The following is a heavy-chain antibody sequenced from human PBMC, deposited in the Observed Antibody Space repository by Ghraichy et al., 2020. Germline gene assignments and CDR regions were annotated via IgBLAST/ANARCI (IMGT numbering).Heavy chain of an antibody. CDR3: AKRSYSGSRHFDY. Sequence: GGSLRLSCAASGFTFDDYAMHWIRQAPGKGLEWVSGISRNSDKMIYADSVKGRLTISRDNAKNSLFLQMNSLRPEDTAFYYCAKRSYSGSRHFDYWGQGILVTVSS. V-gene: IGHV3-9*01. CDR1: GFTFDDYA. CDR2: ISRNSDKM. J-gene: IGHJ4*02. D-gene: IGHD1-26*01.